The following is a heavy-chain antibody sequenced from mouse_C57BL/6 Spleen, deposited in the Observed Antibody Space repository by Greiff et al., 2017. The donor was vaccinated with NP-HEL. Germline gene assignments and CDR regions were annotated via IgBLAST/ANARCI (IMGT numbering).Heavy chain of an antibody. D-gene: IGHD1-1*01. CDR2: IYPRSGNT. V-gene: IGHV1-81*01. CDR1: GYTFTSYG. CDR3: ARDYGSSYDYAMDY. J-gene: IGHJ4*01. Sequence: LEESGAELARPGASVKLSCKASGYTFTSYGISWVKQRTGQGLEWIGEIYPRSGNTYYNEKFKGKATLTADKSSSTAYMELRSLTSEDSAVYFCARDYGSSYDYAMDYWGQGTSVTVSS.